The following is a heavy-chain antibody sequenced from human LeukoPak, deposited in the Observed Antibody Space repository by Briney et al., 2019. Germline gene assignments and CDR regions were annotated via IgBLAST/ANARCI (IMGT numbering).Heavy chain of an antibody. V-gene: IGHV3-30*03. CDR2: ISYDVGKK. J-gene: IGHJ6*03. Sequence: QPGGSLRLSCAASGFTFSSYGMHWVRQAPGKGLEWVAVISYDVGKKYYADSVKGRFTISRDNSKNTLYLQMNSLRAEDTAVYYCARGSIAAAGYYYYYMDVWGEGTTVTVSS. CDR1: GFTFSSYG. CDR3: ARGSIAAAGYYYYYMDV. D-gene: IGHD6-13*01.